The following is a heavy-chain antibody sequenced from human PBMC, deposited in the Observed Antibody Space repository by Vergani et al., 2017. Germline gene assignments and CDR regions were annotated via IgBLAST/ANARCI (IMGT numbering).Heavy chain of an antibody. CDR1: GFTLSSHA. V-gene: IGHV3-33*01. J-gene: IGHJ6*03. CDR3: ARSGYCSHGVCYMTYYYYMDV. D-gene: IGHD2-8*01. CDR2: IWSDGSKE. Sequence: QVQLAESGGGVVQPGRSLRLSCAGSGFTLSSHAMHWVRQAPGKGLEWVAFIWSDGSKEYYADSGKGRFTSSRDHSKNTLYLQMNNLRAADTAVYYCARSGYCSHGVCYMTYYYYMDVGGKGTEVTVSS.